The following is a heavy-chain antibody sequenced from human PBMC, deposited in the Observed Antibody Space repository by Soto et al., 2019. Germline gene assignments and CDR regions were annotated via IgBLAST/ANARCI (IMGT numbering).Heavy chain of an antibody. Sequence: EVQLVESGGGLVQPGGSLRLSCSASGFTFSSYAMHWVRQAPGKGLEYVSAISSNGGSTYYADSVKGRFTISRDNSKNTLYLQMSSLRPEDTAVYHCVKGDRRASGDYGGNLDYWGQGTLVTVSS. J-gene: IGHJ4*02. CDR3: VKGDRRASGDYGGNLDY. CDR2: ISSNGGST. D-gene: IGHD4-17*01. V-gene: IGHV3-64D*08. CDR1: GFTFSSYA.